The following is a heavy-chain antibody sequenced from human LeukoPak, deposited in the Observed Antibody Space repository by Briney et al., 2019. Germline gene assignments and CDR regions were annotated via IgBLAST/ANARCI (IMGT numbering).Heavy chain of an antibody. CDR2: ISWNSDRT. CDR3: ARSQRKDQLLFGYYFDY. J-gene: IGHJ4*02. D-gene: IGHD2-2*01. Sequence: GGSLRLSCAASGFTFDDYAMHWVRQAPGKGLEWVSGISWNSDRTGYADSVKGRFTISRDNAKNSLYLQMNSLRAEGIALYYCARSQRKDQLLFGYYFDYWAQGALVAVSS. CDR1: GFTFDDYA. V-gene: IGHV3-9*03.